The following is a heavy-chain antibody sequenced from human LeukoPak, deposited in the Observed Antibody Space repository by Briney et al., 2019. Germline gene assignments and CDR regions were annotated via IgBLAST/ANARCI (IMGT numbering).Heavy chain of an antibody. Sequence: PGRSLRLSCAASGFTFSSYAMHWVRQAPGKGLEWVAVISYDGSNKYYADSVKGRFTISRDNSKNTLYLQMNSLRAEDTAVYYCAREPHTAMVQTTDSEYFQHWGQGTLVTVSS. J-gene: IGHJ1*01. D-gene: IGHD5-18*01. CDR1: GFTFSSYA. CDR3: AREPHTAMVQTTDSEYFQH. V-gene: IGHV3-30-3*01. CDR2: ISYDGSNK.